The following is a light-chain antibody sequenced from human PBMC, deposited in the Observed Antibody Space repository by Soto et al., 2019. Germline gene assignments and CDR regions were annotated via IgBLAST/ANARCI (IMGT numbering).Light chain of an antibody. V-gene: IGLV1-40*01. CDR1: SSNIGAGHD. Sequence: QSVLTQPPSVSGAPGQRVTISCTGSSSNIGAGHDVHWYQQLPGTAPKLLIYGNGNRPSGVPDRFSGSKSGTSASLAITGLQAEDEADYYCQSYDSSLSGSEVFGTGTKPPS. CDR3: QSYDSSLSGSEV. J-gene: IGLJ1*01. CDR2: GNG.